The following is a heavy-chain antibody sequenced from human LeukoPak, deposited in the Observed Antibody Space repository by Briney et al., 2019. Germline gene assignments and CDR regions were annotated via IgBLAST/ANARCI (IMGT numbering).Heavy chain of an antibody. CDR2: IYSGGST. CDR3: AKMKEQWLVNWFDP. D-gene: IGHD6-19*01. Sequence: GGSLRLSCAASGFTVSSNYMSWVRQAPGKGLEWVSVIYSGGSTYYADSVKGRFTISRDNSKNTLYLQMNSLRAEDTAVYYCAKMKEQWLVNWFDPWGQGTLVTVSS. CDR1: GFTVSSNY. V-gene: IGHV3-53*01. J-gene: IGHJ5*02.